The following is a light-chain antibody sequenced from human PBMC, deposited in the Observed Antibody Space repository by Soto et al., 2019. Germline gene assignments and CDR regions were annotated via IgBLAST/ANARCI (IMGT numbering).Light chain of an antibody. Sequence: DIQITQSPSSLSASVGDRVRIPFRASQSIRSHLNWYQQKAGKAPKVLIYAASSLQGGVPSRFSGSGSGTDFTLTIKSLQPEDFATYYCQQSFSSPFTFGPGTKVDIK. V-gene: IGKV1-39*01. CDR2: AAS. CDR3: QQSFSSPFT. CDR1: QSIRSH. J-gene: IGKJ3*01.